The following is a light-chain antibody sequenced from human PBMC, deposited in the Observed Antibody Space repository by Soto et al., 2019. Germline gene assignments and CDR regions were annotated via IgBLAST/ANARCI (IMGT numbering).Light chain of an antibody. CDR2: GAS. V-gene: IGKV3-20*01. Sequence: EIVLTQSPATLSLSPGERATLSCRASQSVSSIFLAWYQQKPGQGPRLLIYGASSRATGIPDRFSGSGSGTDFTLTVSRLEAEDFAVYYCHQYGTSPRYTFGQGTKLEIK. CDR1: QSVSSIF. J-gene: IGKJ2*01. CDR3: HQYGTSPRYT.